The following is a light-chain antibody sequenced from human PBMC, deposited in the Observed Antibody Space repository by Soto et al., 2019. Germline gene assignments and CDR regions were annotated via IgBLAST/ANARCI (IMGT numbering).Light chain of an antibody. CDR3: QQSYSTLPIT. V-gene: IGKV1-5*01. Sequence: DIQMTQSPSTLPASVGDRVTITCRASQSISNWLALYQQKPGTAPKLLIYHASTLESGVPSRFSGSGSGTDFTLIISSLQPEDFATYYCQQSYSTLPITFGHGTRLEIK. CDR2: HAS. J-gene: IGKJ5*01. CDR1: QSISNW.